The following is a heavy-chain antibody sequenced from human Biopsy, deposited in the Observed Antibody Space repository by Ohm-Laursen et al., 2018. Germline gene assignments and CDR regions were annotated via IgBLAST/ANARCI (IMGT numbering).Heavy chain of an antibody. CDR2: IIPIPNVA. CDR3: ARGEGSSWFDP. V-gene: IGHV1-69*10. J-gene: IGHJ5*02. CDR1: GGSFTSYA. D-gene: IGHD1-26*01. Sequence: SVKVSCKTSGGSFTSYAIGWVRQAPGQGLEWMGGIIPIPNVATYAQKFQGRITITADESTSTAYMELSSLTSDDTAVYFCARGEGSSWFDPWGHGTLVTVSS.